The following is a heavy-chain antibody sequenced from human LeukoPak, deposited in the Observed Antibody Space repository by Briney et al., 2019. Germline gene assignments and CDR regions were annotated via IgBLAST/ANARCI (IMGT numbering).Heavy chain of an antibody. V-gene: IGHV1-69*05. J-gene: IGHJ4*02. Sequence: GASVKVSCKASGYTFTSYGISWVRQAPGQGLEWMGGIIPIFGTANYAQKFQGRVTITTDESTSTAYMELSSLRSEDTAVYYCARSGFDWLLYPEGLLYFDYWGQGTLVTVSS. D-gene: IGHD3-9*01. CDR1: GYTFTSYG. CDR2: IIPIFGTA. CDR3: ARSGFDWLLYPEGLLYFDY.